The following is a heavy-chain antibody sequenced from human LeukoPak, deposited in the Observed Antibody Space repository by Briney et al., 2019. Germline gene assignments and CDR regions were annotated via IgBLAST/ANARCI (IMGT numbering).Heavy chain of an antibody. Sequence: GGSLRLSCAASGFTFSSYSMNWVRQAPGKGLEWVSSISSSSSYIYFADSVKGRFTISRDNAKNSLYLQMNSLRAEDTAVYYCARDLYSSGWFDYWGQGTLVTVSS. CDR1: GFTFSSYS. V-gene: IGHV3-21*01. J-gene: IGHJ4*02. CDR3: ARDLYSSGWFDY. CDR2: ISSSSSYI. D-gene: IGHD6-19*01.